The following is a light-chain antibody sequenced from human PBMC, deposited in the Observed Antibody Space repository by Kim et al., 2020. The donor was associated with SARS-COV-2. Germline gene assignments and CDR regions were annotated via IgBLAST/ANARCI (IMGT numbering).Light chain of an antibody. J-gene: IGLJ3*02. CDR2: GQN. Sequence: SSELTQDPAVSVALGQTVRITCQGDSLRSYYASWYQQKPGQAPVLVMFGQNNRPSGIPDRFSGSSSGNTASLTITGAQAEDEADYYCSSRDSRGNYGVVFGGGTKLTVL. CDR1: SLRSYY. V-gene: IGLV3-19*01. CDR3: SSRDSRGNYGVV.